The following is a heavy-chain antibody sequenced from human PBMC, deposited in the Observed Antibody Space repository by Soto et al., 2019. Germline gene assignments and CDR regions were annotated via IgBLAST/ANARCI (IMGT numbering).Heavy chain of an antibody. D-gene: IGHD3-10*01. CDR1: GYSFTSYW. CDR3: ASLPLLWFGELKGPSNWFDP. CDR2: IYPGDSDT. V-gene: IGHV5-51*01. J-gene: IGHJ5*02. Sequence: PGESLKISCKGSGYSFTSYWIGWVRQMPGKGLEWMGIIYPGDSDTRYSPSFQGQVTISADKSISTAYLQWSSLKASDTAMYYCASLPLLWFGELKGPSNWFDPWGQGTLVTVSS.